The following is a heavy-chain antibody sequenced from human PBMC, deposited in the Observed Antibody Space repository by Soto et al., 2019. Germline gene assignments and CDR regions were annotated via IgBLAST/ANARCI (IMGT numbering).Heavy chain of an antibody. CDR3: AKEGFGY. V-gene: IGHV3-23*01. Sequence: EVQLLESGGGLVQPGGSLRLSCAASGFTFSTYAMSWVRQAPGKGLEWVSGISGSGSSTYYADSVKGRFTISRDNSKNALYVQVNSLRAEDTAVYYCAKEGFGYWGQGTLVTVSA. CDR2: ISGSGSST. CDR1: GFTFSTYA. J-gene: IGHJ4*02.